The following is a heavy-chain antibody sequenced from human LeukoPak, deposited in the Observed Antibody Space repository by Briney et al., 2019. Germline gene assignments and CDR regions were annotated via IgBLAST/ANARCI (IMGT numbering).Heavy chain of an antibody. CDR3: ARHPMRVGVIIKTGNRRYYFDY. V-gene: IGHV4-34*01. Sequence: SETLSLTCAVYGGSFSGYYWGWIRQPPGKGLEWIGEINHSGSTNYNPSLKSRVTISVDTSKNQFSLKLSSVTAADTAVYYCARHPMRVGVIIKTGNRRYYFDYWGQGTLVTVSS. D-gene: IGHD3-10*01. CDR2: INHSGST. J-gene: IGHJ4*02. CDR1: GGSFSGYY.